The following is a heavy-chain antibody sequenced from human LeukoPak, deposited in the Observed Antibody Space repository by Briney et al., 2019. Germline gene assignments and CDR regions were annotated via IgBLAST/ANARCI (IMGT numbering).Heavy chain of an antibody. V-gene: IGHV3-48*03. J-gene: IGHJ4*02. D-gene: IGHD3-22*01. Sequence: GGSLRLSCAASGFTFSSYEMNWVRQAPGKGLEWGSYISSSGSTIYYADSVKGRFTISRDNAKNSLYLQMNSLRAEDTAVYYCARAQTYYYDSSGYYLDYWGQGTLVTVSS. CDR3: ARAQTYYYDSSGYYLDY. CDR2: ISSSGSTI. CDR1: GFTFSSYE.